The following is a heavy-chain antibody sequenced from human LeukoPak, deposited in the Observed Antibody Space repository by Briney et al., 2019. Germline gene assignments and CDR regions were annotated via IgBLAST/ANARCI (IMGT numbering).Heavy chain of an antibody. V-gene: IGHV3-43*02. CDR3: AKDSSGYYYVFQH. Sequence: GGSLRLSCAASGFTFDDYAMHWVRQDPGKGLEWVSLISGDGGSTYYGDSVKGRFTISRENSKNSLYLQMNSLGPEDTALYYCAKDSSGYYYVFQHWGQGTLVTVSS. CDR1: GFTFDDYA. J-gene: IGHJ1*01. CDR2: ISGDGGST. D-gene: IGHD3-22*01.